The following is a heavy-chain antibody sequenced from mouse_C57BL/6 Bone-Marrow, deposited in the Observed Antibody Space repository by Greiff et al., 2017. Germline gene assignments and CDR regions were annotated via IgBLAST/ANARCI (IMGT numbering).Heavy chain of an antibody. CDR3: ARSLGRGYFDY. Sequence: QVTLKESGPGILQSSQTLSLTCSFSGFSLSTSGMGVSWIRQPSGKGLEWLAHIYWDDDTRYNPSLKSRLTISKDTSRNQVFLKITSVDTADTATYYCARSLGRGYFDYWGQGTTLTVSS. J-gene: IGHJ2*01. CDR1: GFSLSTSGMG. V-gene: IGHV8-12*01. D-gene: IGHD4-1*01. CDR2: IYWDDDT.